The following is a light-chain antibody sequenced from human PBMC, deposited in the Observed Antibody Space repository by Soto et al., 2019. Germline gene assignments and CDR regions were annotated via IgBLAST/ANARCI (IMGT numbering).Light chain of an antibody. J-gene: IGKJ5*01. CDR2: DAS. Sequence: EIVLTQYPGTLSLYPGERATLSCRAIQSVSSSYLAWYQQKPGQAPRLLIYDASNRATGIPARFSGSGSGTDFTLTIDNLEPEDFAVYYCQQRSNWPPITFGQGTRLEIK. V-gene: IGKV3D-20*02. CDR3: QQRSNWPPIT. CDR1: QSVSSSY.